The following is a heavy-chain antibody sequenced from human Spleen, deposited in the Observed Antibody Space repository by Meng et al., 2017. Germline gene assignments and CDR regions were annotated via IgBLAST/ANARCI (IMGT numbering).Heavy chain of an antibody. CDR3: ARILTIYDSSNYYEAVSDY. CDR2: IIPIFGTA. V-gene: IGHV1-69*06. J-gene: IGHJ4*02. Sequence: QVQPVHYGAEVRKPGSSVKVSCKASGGPFSSYAISWVRQAPGQGLEWMGGIIPIFGTANYAQKFQGRVTITADKSTSTAYMDLRSLRSDDTAVYYCARILTIYDSSNYYEAVSDYWGQGTLVTVSS. CDR1: GGPFSSYA. D-gene: IGHD3-22*01.